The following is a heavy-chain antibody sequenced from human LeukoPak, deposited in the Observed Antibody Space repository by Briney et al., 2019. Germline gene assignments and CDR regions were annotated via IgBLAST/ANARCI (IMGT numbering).Heavy chain of an antibody. V-gene: IGHV1-24*01. Sequence: ASVKVSCKVSGYTLTELSMHWVRQAPGKGLEWMGGFDPEDGETIYAQKFQGRVTMTEDTSTDTAYMELSSLRFEDTAVYYCATIPSDSGGYYSDYWGQGTLVTVSS. D-gene: IGHD3-22*01. CDR1: GYTLTELS. CDR3: ATIPSDSGGYYSDY. J-gene: IGHJ4*02. CDR2: FDPEDGET.